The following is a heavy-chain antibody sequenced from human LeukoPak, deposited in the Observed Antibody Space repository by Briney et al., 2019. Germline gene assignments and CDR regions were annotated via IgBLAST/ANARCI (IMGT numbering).Heavy chain of an antibody. CDR1: GGTFRRHG. D-gene: IGHD3-22*01. V-gene: IGHV1-46*01. J-gene: IGHJ4*02. CDR2: INPSDGST. CDR3: ARVAYYDSSVYSFDY. Sequence: ASVKVSCKASGGTFRRHGISWVRQAPGQGLEWMGIINPSDGSTSYAQNFQGRVTMTRDTSTSTLYMELSSLRSEDTAVYFCARVAYYDSSVYSFDYWGQGTLVTVSS.